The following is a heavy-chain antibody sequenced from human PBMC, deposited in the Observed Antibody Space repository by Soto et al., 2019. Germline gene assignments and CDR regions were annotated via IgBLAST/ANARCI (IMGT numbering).Heavy chain of an antibody. Sequence: SQTLSLTCAISGDSVSSNSAAWNWIRQSPSRGLEWLGRTYYRSKWYNEYAVSVKSRMTIKPDTSKNQFSLRLNSVIPEDTAGYYCAGILNGALAEWGRGTRVTVS. D-gene: IGHD1-26*01. CDR1: GDSVSSNSAA. CDR2: TYYRSKWYN. V-gene: IGHV6-1*01. J-gene: IGHJ4*02. CDR3: AGILNGALAE.